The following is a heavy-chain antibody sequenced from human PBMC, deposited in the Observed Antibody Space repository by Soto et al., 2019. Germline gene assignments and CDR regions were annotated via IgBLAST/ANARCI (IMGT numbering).Heavy chain of an antibody. J-gene: IGHJ4*02. CDR3: AREGPTYSSESGAVDY. D-gene: IGHD2-15*01. CDR1: GYTFTSYY. CDR2: INPSGGYT. V-gene: IGHV1-46*04. Sequence: QVLLAQSGAEVKKHGASVKVSCKAFGYTFTSYYIHWVRQAPGQGLEWMGIINPSGGYTNYAQKLQGTVTMTRDTSTSTVYMDLRSLTSEDTAVYYCAREGPTYSSESGAVDYWGRGTLVTVSS.